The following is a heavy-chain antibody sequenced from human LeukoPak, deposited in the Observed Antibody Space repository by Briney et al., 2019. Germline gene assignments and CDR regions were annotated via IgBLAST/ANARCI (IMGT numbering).Heavy chain of an antibody. Sequence: GRSQRLSCAAFGFTFNKYPMHWVRQAPGKGLEWVAVISYDESNKYYADSVKGRFTISRDNSKNTLYLQMNSLRAEDTAVYYCARDTSPYGSGDYWGQGTLVTVSS. V-gene: IGHV3-30-3*01. CDR3: ARDTSPYGSGDY. J-gene: IGHJ4*02. D-gene: IGHD3-10*01. CDR2: ISYDESNK. CDR1: GFTFNKYP.